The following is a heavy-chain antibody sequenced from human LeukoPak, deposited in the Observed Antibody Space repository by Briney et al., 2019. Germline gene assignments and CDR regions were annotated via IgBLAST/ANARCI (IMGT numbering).Heavy chain of an antibody. CDR1: GFTFSSYW. J-gene: IGHJ4*02. CDR2: IKQDGSEK. Sequence: PGGSLRLSCAASGFTFSSYWMSWVRQAPGKGLEWVANIKQDGSEKYYVDSVKGRFTISRDNAKNSLYLQMNSLRAEDTAVYYCASDYCSGGSCLYDYWGQGTLVTVSS. V-gene: IGHV3-7*03. D-gene: IGHD2-15*01. CDR3: ASDYCSGGSCLYDY.